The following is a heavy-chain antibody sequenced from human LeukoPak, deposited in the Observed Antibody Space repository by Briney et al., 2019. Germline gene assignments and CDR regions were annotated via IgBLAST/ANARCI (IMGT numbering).Heavy chain of an antibody. J-gene: IGHJ4*02. CDR2: IWYDGSNE. CDR1: GFTFSTYG. V-gene: IGHV3-33*01. Sequence: PGGSLRLSCAASGFTFSTYGMHWVRQAPGKGLEWVAVIWYDGSNEYYPDSVKGRFTISRDNSKNTLYLQMNSLRAEDTAVYYCARAYGDYFDHWGQGTLVTVSS. D-gene: IGHD4-17*01. CDR3: ARAYGDYFDH.